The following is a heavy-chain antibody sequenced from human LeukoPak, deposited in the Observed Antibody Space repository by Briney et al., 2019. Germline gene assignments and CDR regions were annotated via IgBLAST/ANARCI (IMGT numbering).Heavy chain of an antibody. V-gene: IGHV1-69*01. J-gene: IGHJ6*04. CDR2: IIPIFGTA. CDR1: GGTFSSYA. Sequence: SVKVSCKASGGTFSSYAISWVRQAPGQGLEWMGGIIPIFGTANYAQKLQGRVTITAEESTSTAYMELSSMRSEDTAVYYCARGRGVIILVSYYYYGMDVWGKGTTVTVSS. D-gene: IGHD3-10*01. CDR3: ARGRGVIILVSYYYYGMDV.